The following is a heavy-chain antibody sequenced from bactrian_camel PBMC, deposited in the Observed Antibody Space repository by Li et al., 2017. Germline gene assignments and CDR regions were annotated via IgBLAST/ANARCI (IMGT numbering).Heavy chain of an antibody. CDR2: VNGDGRNT. V-gene: IGHV3S7*01. J-gene: IGHJ6*01. D-gene: IGHD2*01. Sequence: HVQLVESGGGSVQPGGSLRLSCAASGFTFSSYAMSWVRQAPGKGLEWVSSVNGDGRNTYYADSVKGRFTISRDNTKNTLYLQMNSLKPEDTAMYYCANAEYYSCAHGSAADFEFWGQGTQVTVS. CDR1: GFTFSSYA. CDR3: ANAEYYSCAHGSAADFEF.